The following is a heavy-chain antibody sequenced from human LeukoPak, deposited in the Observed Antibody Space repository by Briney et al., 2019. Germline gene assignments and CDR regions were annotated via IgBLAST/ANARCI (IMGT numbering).Heavy chain of an antibody. D-gene: IGHD3-10*01. CDR2: IIPIFGTA. CDR1: EGTFSSYA. Sequence: SVKVSCKASEGTFSSYAISWVRQAPGQGLEWMGGIIPIFGTANYAQKFQGRVTITTDESTSTAYMELSSLRSEDTAVYYCAYYGSGRAFDYWGQGTLVTVSS. V-gene: IGHV1-69*05. J-gene: IGHJ4*02. CDR3: AYYGSGRAFDY.